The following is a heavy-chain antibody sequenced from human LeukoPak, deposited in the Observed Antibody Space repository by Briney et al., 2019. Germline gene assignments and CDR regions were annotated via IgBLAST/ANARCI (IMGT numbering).Heavy chain of an antibody. Sequence: MEWVSSISSSSSYIYYAEPVKGRFTISRDNAKHSLYLQMNSLRAEDTAVYYCARHVYSGSYSDYWGQGTLVTVSS. V-gene: IGHV3-21*01. CDR3: ARHVYSGSYSDY. J-gene: IGHJ4*02. CDR2: ISSSSSYI. D-gene: IGHD1-26*01.